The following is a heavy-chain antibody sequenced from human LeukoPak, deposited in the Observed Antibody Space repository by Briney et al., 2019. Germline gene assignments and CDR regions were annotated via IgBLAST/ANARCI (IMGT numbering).Heavy chain of an antibody. CDR1: GYSISSDYY. Sequence: PSETLSLTCAVSGYSISSDYYWGWIRQPPGKGLEWIGSIYHSGSTYNNPSLKSRATISVDTYKNQFSLKLSSVTAADTAVYYCARTYYDLWSGSPEGNWYFDLWGRGTLVTVSS. D-gene: IGHD3-3*01. J-gene: IGHJ2*01. V-gene: IGHV4-38-2*01. CDR2: IYHSGST. CDR3: ARTYYDLWSGSPEGNWYFDL.